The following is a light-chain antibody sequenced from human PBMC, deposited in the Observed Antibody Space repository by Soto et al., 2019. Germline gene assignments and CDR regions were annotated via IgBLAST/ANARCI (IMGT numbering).Light chain of an antibody. CDR3: LQDNKYPLA. CDR1: QGVRND. V-gene: IGKV1-6*01. J-gene: IGKJ1*01. Sequence: AIPMTQSPSSLSASVGDRVTITCRASQGVRNDLGWYQQKPGKAPELLIYGASILQNGVPSRFSGSGSGTDFTLTISSLQPEDFATYYCLQDNKYPLAFGQGTKVEVK. CDR2: GAS.